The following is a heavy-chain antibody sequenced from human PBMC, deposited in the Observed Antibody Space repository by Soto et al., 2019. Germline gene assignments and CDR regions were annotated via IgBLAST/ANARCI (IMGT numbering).Heavy chain of an antibody. Sequence: PGGALRLSCAASGFTFSSYGMHWVRQAPGKGLEWVAVIWYDGSNKYYADSVKGRFTISRDNSKNTLYLQMNSLRAEDTAVYYCARDLYYDFWSGYYPRYYYYGMDVWGQGTTVTVSS. CDR2: IWYDGSNK. D-gene: IGHD3-3*01. V-gene: IGHV3-33*01. CDR1: GFTFSSYG. CDR3: ARDLYYDFWSGYYPRYYYYGMDV. J-gene: IGHJ6*02.